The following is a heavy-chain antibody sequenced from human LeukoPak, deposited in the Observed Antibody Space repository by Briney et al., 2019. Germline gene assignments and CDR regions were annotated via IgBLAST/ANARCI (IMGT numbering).Heavy chain of an antibody. CDR2: INANSGVT. J-gene: IGHJ4*02. CDR1: GYTFTGFY. D-gene: IGHD6-13*01. V-gene: IGHV1-2*02. Sequence: ASLKVSCKASGYTFTGFYMHWVRQAPGQGLEWMGWINANSGVTDYAQNFQGRVTMTRDTSISTAYMELSRLRSDDTAIYYCARMYSSSSYGYYFDCWGQGTLVTVSS. CDR3: ARMYSSSSYGYYFDC.